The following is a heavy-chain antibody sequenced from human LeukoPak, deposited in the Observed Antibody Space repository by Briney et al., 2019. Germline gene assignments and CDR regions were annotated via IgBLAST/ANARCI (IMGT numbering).Heavy chain of an antibody. CDR1: GYTFTSYG. Sequence: ASVKVSCKASGYTFTSYGISWVRQAPGQGLEWMGWIGAYNGNTNYAQKLQGRVTMTTDTSTSTAYMELRSLRSDDTAVYYCARDPGYSSGWYSNWFDPWGQGTLVTVSS. CDR2: IGAYNGNT. J-gene: IGHJ5*02. D-gene: IGHD6-19*01. CDR3: ARDPGYSSGWYSNWFDP. V-gene: IGHV1-18*01.